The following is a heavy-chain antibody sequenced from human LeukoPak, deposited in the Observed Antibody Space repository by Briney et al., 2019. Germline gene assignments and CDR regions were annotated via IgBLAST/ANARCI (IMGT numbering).Heavy chain of an antibody. CDR2: MSYDGSDK. Sequence: GGSLRLSCEASGFTFSTYGKHWARQAPGKGLEWVALMSYDGSDKSYADAVKGRLTISRDNSKSTLYLQMDSLRGNDAAVYYCAKAVGSISWSFDYWGQGTLVTVSS. V-gene: IGHV3-30*18. J-gene: IGHJ4*02. CDR1: GFTFSTYG. CDR3: AKAVGSISWSFDY. D-gene: IGHD6-13*01.